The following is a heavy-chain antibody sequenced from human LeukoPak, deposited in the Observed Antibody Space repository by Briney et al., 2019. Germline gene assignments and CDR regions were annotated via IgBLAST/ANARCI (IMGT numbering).Heavy chain of an antibody. Sequence: GASVKVSFKASGYTFPDYYLHWVRQAPGQGLQWMGWVNPNSGVTNYAQKFQGRVTMTRDTSISTGYMELRRLRYDDTAVYYCARDLAVAGTPLGYWGQGTLVSVSS. J-gene: IGHJ4*02. V-gene: IGHV1-2*02. CDR2: VNPNSGVT. CDR3: ARDLAVAGTPLGY. CDR1: GYTFPDYY. D-gene: IGHD6-19*01.